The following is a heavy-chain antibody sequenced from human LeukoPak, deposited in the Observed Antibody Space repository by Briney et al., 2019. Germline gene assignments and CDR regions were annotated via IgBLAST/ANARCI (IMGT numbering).Heavy chain of an antibody. J-gene: IGHJ3*02. CDR3: ARGDPPGGRGRAFDI. CDR1: GGSISSSSYY. V-gene: IGHV4-39*07. D-gene: IGHD3-16*01. Sequence: SETLSLTCTVSGGSISSSSYYWGWIRQPPGKGLEWIGSIYYSGSTYYNPSLKSRVTISVDTSKNQFSLKLSSVTAADTAVYYCARGDPPGGRGRAFDIWGQGTMVTVSS. CDR2: IYYSGST.